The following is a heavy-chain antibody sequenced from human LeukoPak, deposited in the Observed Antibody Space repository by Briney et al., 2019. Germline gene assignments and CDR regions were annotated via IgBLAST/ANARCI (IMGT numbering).Heavy chain of an antibody. J-gene: IGHJ4*02. Sequence: ASVKVSCKASGYTFTGYYMHWVRQAPGQGLEWMGWINPNSGGTNYAQKLQGWVTMTRDTSISTAYMELSRLRSDDTAVYYCARPTSGYSSGWYDYWGQGTLVTVSS. V-gene: IGHV1-2*04. D-gene: IGHD6-19*01. CDR3: ARPTSGYSSGWYDY. CDR2: INPNSGGT. CDR1: GYTFTGYY.